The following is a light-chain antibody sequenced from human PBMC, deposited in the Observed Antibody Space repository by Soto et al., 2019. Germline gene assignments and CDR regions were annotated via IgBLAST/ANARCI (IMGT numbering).Light chain of an antibody. J-gene: IGLJ2*01. Sequence: QSALTQPASVSGSPGQSITISCTGTSSDIGAYNFVSLYQQHPGKAPKRMLYDVNIRPSGVSNRFSGSKSGNTASLTISGLQAEDEADYYCTSWTTSTTMIFGGGTKLTVL. CDR1: SSDIGAYNF. V-gene: IGLV2-14*03. CDR3: TSWTTSTTMI. CDR2: DVN.